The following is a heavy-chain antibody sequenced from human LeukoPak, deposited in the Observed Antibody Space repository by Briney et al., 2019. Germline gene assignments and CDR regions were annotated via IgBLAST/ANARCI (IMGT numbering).Heavy chain of an antibody. V-gene: IGHV4-4*07. D-gene: IGHD2-2*01. Sequence: SETLSLTCTVAGGSINDYYWSWIRQPAGKGLEWIGRIYTSGSTNYNPSLKSRVTISVDTSKNQFSLKLSSVTAADTAVYYCASGGFTSQTPMDVWGKGTTVTVSS. CDR3: ASGGFTSQTPMDV. CDR1: GGSINDYY. CDR2: IYTSGST. J-gene: IGHJ6*03.